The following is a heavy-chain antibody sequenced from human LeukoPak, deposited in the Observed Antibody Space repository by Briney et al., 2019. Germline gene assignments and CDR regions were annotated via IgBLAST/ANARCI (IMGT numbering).Heavy chain of an antibody. CDR3: ARGRTTFDYVWGSYRPPDY. V-gene: IGHV4-34*01. CDR1: GGSFSGYY. CDR2: INHRGST. D-gene: IGHD3-16*02. J-gene: IGHJ4*02. Sequence: PSETLSLTCAVYGGSFSGYYWNWIRQPPGKGLDWIGEINHRGSTNYNPSLKSRVSISVDTSKNQFSLKLSSVTAADTAVYYCARGRTTFDYVWGSYRPPDYWGQGTRVTVSS.